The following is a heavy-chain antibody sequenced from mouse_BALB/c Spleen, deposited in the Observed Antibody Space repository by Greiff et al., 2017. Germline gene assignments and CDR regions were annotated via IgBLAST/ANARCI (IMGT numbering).Heavy chain of an antibody. V-gene: IGHV5-9-4*01. D-gene: IGHD1-1*01. Sequence: EVMLVESGGGLVKPGGSLKLSCAASGFTFSSYAMSWVRQSPEKRLEWVAEISSGGSYTYYPDTVTGRFTISRDNAKNTLYLEMSSLRSEDTAMYYCARDGGVVADYYAMDDWGQGTSVTVSS. CDR1: GFTFSSYA. CDR2: ISSGGSYT. J-gene: IGHJ4*01. CDR3: ARDGGVVADYYAMDD.